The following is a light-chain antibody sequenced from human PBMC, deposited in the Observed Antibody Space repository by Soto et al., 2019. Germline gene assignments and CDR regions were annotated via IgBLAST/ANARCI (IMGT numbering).Light chain of an antibody. CDR2: DVS. Sequence: QSALTQPASVSGSPGQSITISCTGTSSDVGGYNYVSWYQQHPGKAPKLMIYDVSNRPSGVSNRFSGSKSGNTASLTISGLQAEEEADYYCSSYTSSSTLDVVVGGGTKLTVL. CDR3: SSYTSSSTLDVV. V-gene: IGLV2-14*01. J-gene: IGLJ2*01. CDR1: SSDVGGYNY.